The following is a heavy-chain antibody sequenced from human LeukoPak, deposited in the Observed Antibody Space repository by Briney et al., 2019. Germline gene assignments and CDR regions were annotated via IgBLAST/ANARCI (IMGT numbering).Heavy chain of an antibody. J-gene: IGHJ4*02. CDR2: ISGSGGST. V-gene: IGHV3-23*01. CDR1: GFTFSSYA. CDR3: AKTMVAATFFDY. D-gene: IGHD2-15*01. Sequence: GGSLRLSCAASGFTFSSYAMSWVRQAPGKGLEWVSAISGSGGSTYYADSVKGRFTISRDNSKNTLYLQMNSLRAEDTALYYCAKTMVAATFFDYWGQGTLVTVSS.